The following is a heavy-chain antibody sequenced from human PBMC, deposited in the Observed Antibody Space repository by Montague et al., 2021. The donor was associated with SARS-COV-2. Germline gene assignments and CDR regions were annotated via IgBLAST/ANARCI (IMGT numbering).Heavy chain of an antibody. Sequence: SETLSLTCTVSGGSISSYYWSWIRQPPGKGLEWIGYIYYSGSTNYNSSLKSRVTISVDTSKNQFSLKLSSVTAADTAVYYCARVCPRGLQFDHYFDYWGQGTLVTVSS. V-gene: IGHV4-59*01. CDR1: GGSISSYY. CDR2: IYYSGST. J-gene: IGHJ4*02. CDR3: ARVCPRGLQFDHYFDY. D-gene: IGHD5-24*01.